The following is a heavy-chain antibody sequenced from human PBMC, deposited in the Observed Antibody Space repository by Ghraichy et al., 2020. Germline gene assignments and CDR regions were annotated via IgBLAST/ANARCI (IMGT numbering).Heavy chain of an antibody. CDR2: IYYSGNS. Sequence: SETLSLTCTVSGGSISSGDHFWSWIRQPPGKGLEWIGYIYYSGNSYYNPSLKSRVTLSVDTSKNQFSLRLSSVTAADTALYYCARVGRTDFWSGYYKPPEVSWFDPWGQGTLVTVSS. J-gene: IGHJ5*02. V-gene: IGHV4-30-4*01. D-gene: IGHD3-3*01. CDR1: GGSISSGDHF. CDR3: ARVGRTDFWSGYYKPPEVSWFDP.